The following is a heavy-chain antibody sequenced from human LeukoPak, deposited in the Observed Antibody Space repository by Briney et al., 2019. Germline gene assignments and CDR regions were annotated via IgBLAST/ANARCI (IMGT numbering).Heavy chain of an antibody. V-gene: IGHV3-69-1*01. D-gene: IGHD3/OR15-3a*01. Sequence: GGSLRLSCAASGFSISDYYMTWVRQAPGKGLEWVSTIERGTSTLYAGSVKDRFTISRDNTKNTFYLQMNSLRAEDTAVYYCGRGGYDFDAWGPGTTVSVFS. CDR1: GFSISDYY. J-gene: IGHJ6*02. CDR3: GRGGYDFDA. CDR2: IERGTST.